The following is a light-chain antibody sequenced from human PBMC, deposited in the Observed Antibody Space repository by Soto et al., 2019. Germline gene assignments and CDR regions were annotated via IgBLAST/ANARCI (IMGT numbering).Light chain of an antibody. V-gene: IGKV1-5*01. Sequence: DIQMTQSPSTLSASVGDSVTITCRASQSISSWLAWYQQKPGKAPKLLIYDASSLESGVPSRFSGSGSGTEFTLTISSLQSEDFAVYCCQQYNNWPATFGQGTKVDI. J-gene: IGKJ1*01. CDR2: DAS. CDR1: QSISSW. CDR3: QQYNNWPAT.